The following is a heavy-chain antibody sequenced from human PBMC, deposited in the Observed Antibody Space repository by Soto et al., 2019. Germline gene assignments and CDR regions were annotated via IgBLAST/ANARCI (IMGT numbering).Heavy chain of an antibody. V-gene: IGHV1-3*01. CDR1: GYTFTDYA. D-gene: IGHD3-22*01. Sequence: GASVKVSCKASGYTFTDYAMHWVRQAPGQRLEWMGWINAGNGNTKYSQKFQDRVIITRDTSATTAYMELSSLRSDDTALYYCARDADSSGYFRNWFDPWGQGTLVTVSS. CDR2: INAGNGNT. CDR3: ARDADSSGYFRNWFDP. J-gene: IGHJ5*02.